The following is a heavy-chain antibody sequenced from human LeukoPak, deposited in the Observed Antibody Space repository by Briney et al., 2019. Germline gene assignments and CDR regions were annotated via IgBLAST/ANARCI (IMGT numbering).Heavy chain of an antibody. Sequence: GSLRLSCAASGFTLSSYWMSWVRQPPGKGLEWIGSIYHSGTTYYNTSLKSRVTISVDTSKNEFSLKLSSVTAADTAVYYCARLDLNYDILTLGKGNYYYYMDVWGKGTTVTISS. V-gene: IGHV4-39*01. CDR3: ARLDLNYDILTLGKGNYYYYMDV. J-gene: IGHJ6*03. CDR2: IYHSGTT. D-gene: IGHD3-9*01. CDR1: GFTLSSYW.